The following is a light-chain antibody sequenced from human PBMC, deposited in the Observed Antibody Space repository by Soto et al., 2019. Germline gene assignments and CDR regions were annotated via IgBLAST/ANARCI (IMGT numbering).Light chain of an antibody. CDR1: QSISSY. CDR2: AAS. Sequence: DIPMTQSPSSLSASVADRVTITCRASQSISSYLNWYQQKPGKAPNLLIYAASTLQSGVPSRFSGSGSGTDFTLTIRSLQPEDFATYYCQQSYTTPLTFGGGTKVEIK. V-gene: IGKV1-39*01. CDR3: QQSYTTPLT. J-gene: IGKJ4*01.